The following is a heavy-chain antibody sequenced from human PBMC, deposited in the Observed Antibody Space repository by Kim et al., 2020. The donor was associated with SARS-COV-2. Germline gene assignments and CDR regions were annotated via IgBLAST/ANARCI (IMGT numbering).Heavy chain of an antibody. Sequence: GGSLRLSCAASGFTFSSYGMHWVRQAPGKGLEWVAVIWYDGSNKYYADSVKGRFTISRDNSKNTLYLQMNSLRAEDTAVYYCARDRAPAAGTPDAFDIWGQGTMVTVSS. CDR1: GFTFSSYG. CDR3: ARDRAPAAGTPDAFDI. J-gene: IGHJ3*02. D-gene: IGHD6-13*01. CDR2: IWYDGSNK. V-gene: IGHV3-33*01.